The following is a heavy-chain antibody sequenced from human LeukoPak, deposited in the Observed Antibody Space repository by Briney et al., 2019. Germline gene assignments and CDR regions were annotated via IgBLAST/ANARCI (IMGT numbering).Heavy chain of an antibody. J-gene: IGHJ6*02. V-gene: IGHV3-23*01. D-gene: IGHD2-15*01. CDR3: AKDSTLGGSYYGMDV. Sequence: PGGSLRLSCAASGFAFNNYVMSWVRQAPGKGLEWVSSISGSGGSTYYTDSVEGRFTISRDNSKNTLYLQMNSLRAEDTAVYYCAKDSTLGGSYYGMDVWGRGTTVTVSS. CDR2: ISGSGGST. CDR1: GFAFNNYV.